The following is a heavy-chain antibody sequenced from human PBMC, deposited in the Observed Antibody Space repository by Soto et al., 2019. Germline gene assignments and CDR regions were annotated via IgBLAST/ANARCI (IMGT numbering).Heavy chain of an antibody. J-gene: IGHJ4*02. CDR1: GFTFSSQW. CDR3: VRDIR. V-gene: IGHV3-74*03. Sequence: EVQLVESGGGLVQPGGSLRLSCAASGFTFSSQWMYWVRQSPGKGPVWVSYINSDGSRIAYADSVKDRFTISRDNAKNTLYLQMNSLRVEDTAVYYCVRDIRWGRGTLVTVSS. CDR2: INSDGSRI.